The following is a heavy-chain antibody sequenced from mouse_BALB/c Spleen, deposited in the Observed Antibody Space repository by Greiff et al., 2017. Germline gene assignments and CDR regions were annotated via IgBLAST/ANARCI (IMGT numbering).Heavy chain of an antibody. CDR1: GFTFSDYY. D-gene: IGHD2-14*01. CDR2: ISDGGSYT. V-gene: IGHV5-4*02. J-gene: IGHJ4*01. Sequence: EVQVVESGGGLVKPGGSLKLSCAASGFTFSDYYMYWVRQTPEKRLEWVATISDGGSYTYYPDSVKGRFTISRDNAKNNLYLQMSSLKSEDTAMYYCARGDRYDGYYAMDYWGQGTSVTVSS. CDR3: ARGDRYDGYYAMDY.